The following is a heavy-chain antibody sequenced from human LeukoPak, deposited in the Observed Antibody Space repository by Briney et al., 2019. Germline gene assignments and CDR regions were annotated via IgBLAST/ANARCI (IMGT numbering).Heavy chain of an antibody. D-gene: IGHD1-26*01. CDR2: INTDGNTK. Sequence: GGSLRLSCAASGFSFGSSWMHWVRQVPGKGLVWVSRINTDGNTKNYADSVKGRFSISRDNAKNTLYLQMNSLRVEDTAVYYCTSSGSQGYWGQGTLVTVSS. V-gene: IGHV3-74*01. J-gene: IGHJ4*02. CDR1: GFSFGSSW. CDR3: TSSGSQGY.